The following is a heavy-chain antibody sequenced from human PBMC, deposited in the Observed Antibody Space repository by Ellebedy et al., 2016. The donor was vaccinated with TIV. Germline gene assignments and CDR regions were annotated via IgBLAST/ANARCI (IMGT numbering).Heavy chain of an antibody. CDR2: LYISGST. Sequence: PGGSLRFSCAVSGFSVNNKYMSWVRQAPGKGLEWVAGLYISGSTYYADSVKGRFIISRDDSSNTLYLDMNTLRDDDAAVYYCARHRSTCPGGTCFRLPYFIDSWGQGTLVTVSS. CDR1: GFSVNNKY. CDR3: ARHRSTCPGGTCFRLPYFIDS. V-gene: IGHV3-66*04. D-gene: IGHD2/OR15-2a*01. J-gene: IGHJ4*02.